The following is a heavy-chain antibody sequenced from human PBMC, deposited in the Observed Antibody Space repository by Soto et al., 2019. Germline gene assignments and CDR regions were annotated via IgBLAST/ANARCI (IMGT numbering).Heavy chain of an antibody. D-gene: IGHD2-15*01. CDR2: INAGNGNT. Sequence: VASVKVSCKASGYTFTSYAMHWVRQAPGQRLEWMGWINAGNGNTKYSQKFQGRVTITRDTSASTAYMELSSLRSEDTAVYYCAREGHGGSGYGYLDYGGRGTMVTVSS. CDR1: GYTFTSYA. J-gene: IGHJ4*02. CDR3: AREGHGGSGYGYLDY. V-gene: IGHV1-3*01.